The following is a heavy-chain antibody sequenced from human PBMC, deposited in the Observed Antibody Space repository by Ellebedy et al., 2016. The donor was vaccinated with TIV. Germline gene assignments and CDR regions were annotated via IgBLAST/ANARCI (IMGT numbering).Heavy chain of an antibody. V-gene: IGHV4-39*01. Sequence: MPSETLSLTCSVSGGSVSSTRYYWAWIRQPPGTGLEYIGSVYYSGSPYYNPSFKSRVTLSADTSKNQFSLNLRTVTAADTAVYYCARTDPWQPIDDWGQGILVSFSS. CDR1: GGSVSSTRYY. D-gene: IGHD2-21*02. CDR3: ARTDPWQPIDD. CDR2: VYYSGSP. J-gene: IGHJ4*02.